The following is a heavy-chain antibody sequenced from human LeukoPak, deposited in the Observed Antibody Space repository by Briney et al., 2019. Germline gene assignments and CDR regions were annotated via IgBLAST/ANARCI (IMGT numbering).Heavy chain of an antibody. D-gene: IGHD3-22*01. CDR1: GGSFSGYY. CDR3: ARVVGGSDSSGHYLPY. CDR2: INHSGST. V-gene: IGHV4-34*01. Sequence: SKTLSLTCAVYGGSFSGYYWNWIRQPPGKGLEWVGEINHSGSTNYSPSLKSRVTMSVDTSKNQFSLKLSSVTAADTAVYYCARVVGGSDSSGHYLPYWGQGTLVTVSS. J-gene: IGHJ4*02.